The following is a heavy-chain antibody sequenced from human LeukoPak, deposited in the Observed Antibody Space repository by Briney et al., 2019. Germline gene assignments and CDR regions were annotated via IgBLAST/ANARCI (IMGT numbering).Heavy chain of an antibody. CDR2: IYYSGST. V-gene: IGHV4-31*03. J-gene: IGHJ6*03. Sequence: PSQTLSLTCTVSGGSISSGGYYWSWIRRHPGKGLEWIGYIYYSGSTYYNPSLKSRVTISVDTSKNQFSLKLSSVTAADTAVYYCAKWNYYYYYMDVWGKGTTVTVSS. D-gene: IGHD1-26*01. CDR1: GGSISSGGYY. CDR3: AKWNYYYYYMDV.